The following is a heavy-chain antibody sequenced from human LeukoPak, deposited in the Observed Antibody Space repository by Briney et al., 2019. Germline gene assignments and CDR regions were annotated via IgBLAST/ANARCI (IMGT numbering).Heavy chain of an antibody. J-gene: IGHJ6*02. D-gene: IGHD2-15*01. CDR1: GFTFSSYA. V-gene: IGHV3-30-3*01. CDR3: AMCSGGSCLNYYGMDV. CDR2: ISYDGSNK. Sequence: GGSLRLSCAASGFTFSSYAMHWVRQAPGKGLEWVAVISYDGSNKYYADSVKGRFTISRDNSKNTLYLQMNSLRAEDTAVYYCAMCSGGSCLNYYGMDVWAKGPRSPSP.